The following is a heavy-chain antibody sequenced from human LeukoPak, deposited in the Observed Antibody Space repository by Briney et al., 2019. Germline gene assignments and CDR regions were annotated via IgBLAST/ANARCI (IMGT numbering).Heavy chain of an antibody. V-gene: IGHV4-34*01. D-gene: IGHD3-10*01. CDR3: ARSQGSMVRGVPPDY. CDR1: GGSFSGYY. Sequence: PSETLSLTCAVYGGSFSGYYWSWIRQPPGKGLEWIGEINHSGSTNYNPSLKSRVTISVDTSKNQFSLKLSSVTAADTAVYYCARSQGSMVRGVPPDYWGQGNLGTVS. J-gene: IGHJ4*02. CDR2: INHSGST.